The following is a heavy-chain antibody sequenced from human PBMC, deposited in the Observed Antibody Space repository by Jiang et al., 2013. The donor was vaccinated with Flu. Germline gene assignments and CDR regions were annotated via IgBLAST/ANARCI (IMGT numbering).Heavy chain of an antibody. CDR3: ARASPKEDVSCISTTCYGYYALDL. J-gene: IGHJ3*01. V-gene: IGHV7-4-1*02. D-gene: IGHD2-2*01. Sequence: QSGSELKYPGASLKVSCKASGHTFTTYXLNWVRQAPGQGLEWMGWINTDTGNPTYARGFSGRFVFSLDTSVSTAYLQISSLKAEDTAVYYCARASPKEDVSCISTTCYGYYALDLWGQGTMVTVSP. CDR1: GHTFTTYX. CDR2: INTDTGNP.